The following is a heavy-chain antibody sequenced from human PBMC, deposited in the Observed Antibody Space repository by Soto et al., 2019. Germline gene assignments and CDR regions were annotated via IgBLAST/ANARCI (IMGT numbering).Heavy chain of an antibody. Sequence: GGSLRLSCAASGFTFSSYGMHWVRQAPGKGLEWVAVISYDGSNKYYADSVKGRFTISRDNSKNTLYLQMNSLRAEDTAVYYCAKDDLKMATTPDYWGQGTLVTVSS. D-gene: IGHD1-1*01. CDR2: ISYDGSNK. CDR3: AKDDLKMATTPDY. CDR1: GFTFSSYG. V-gene: IGHV3-30*18. J-gene: IGHJ4*02.